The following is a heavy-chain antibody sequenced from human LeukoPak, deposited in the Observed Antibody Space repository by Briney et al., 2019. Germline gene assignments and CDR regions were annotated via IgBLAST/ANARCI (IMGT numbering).Heavy chain of an antibody. J-gene: IGHJ4*02. Sequence: ASVKVSCKPSGYTFISYYIHWVRQAPGHGLEWMGWINPNSGGSKYAQRFQGRVTMTLDTSIGTAYMGLSSLTSDDTAVYYCARGAYVAGSYFDSWGQGTRVIVSS. CDR3: ARGAYVAGSYFDS. D-gene: IGHD3-10*01. V-gene: IGHV1-2*02. CDR1: GYTFISYY. CDR2: INPNSGGS.